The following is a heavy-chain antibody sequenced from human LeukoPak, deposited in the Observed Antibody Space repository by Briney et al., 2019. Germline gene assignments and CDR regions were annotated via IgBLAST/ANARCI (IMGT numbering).Heavy chain of an antibody. CDR1: GFTFSSYA. CDR3: VRDGAVVTSGSYPWRYFQY. Sequence: GGSLRLSCAASGFTFSSYAMSWVRQAPGKGLEWVSVISGSGGSRDYADSVKGRFTISRDNSKNTLYLQMNTLRAEDTAVYYCVRDGAVVTSGSYPWRYFQYWGLGTLVTVSS. D-gene: IGHD3-10*01. J-gene: IGHJ1*01. CDR2: ISGSGGSR. V-gene: IGHV3-23*01.